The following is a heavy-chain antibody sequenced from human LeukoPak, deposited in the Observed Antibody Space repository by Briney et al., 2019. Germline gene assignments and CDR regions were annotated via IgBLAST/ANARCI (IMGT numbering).Heavy chain of an antibody. CDR1: GGSISSYY. Sequence: PSETLSLTCTVSGGSISSYYWSWIRQPPGKGLEWIGDIYYSGSTNYNPSLKSRVTISVATSKNRFSLKRRSVTAADTAVYYCARMGGSSSYYYYMDVWGKGTTVTVSS. V-gene: IGHV4-59*01. J-gene: IGHJ6*03. CDR2: IYYSGST. CDR3: ARMGGSSSYYYYMDV. D-gene: IGHD6-6*01.